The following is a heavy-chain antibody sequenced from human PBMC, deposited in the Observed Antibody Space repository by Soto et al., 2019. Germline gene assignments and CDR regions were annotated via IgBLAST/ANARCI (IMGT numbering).Heavy chain of an antibody. CDR3: ARHDYYGSGSYS. Sequence: QLQLQESGPGLVKPSETLSLTCTVSGGSISNRSHYWGWIRQPPGKGLEWIGSIYYSGSTYYNPSLASSVTISVDTSKNQFSLKLSSVTAADTAVYYCARHDYYGSGSYSWGQGTLVSVSS. CDR1: GGSISNRSHY. V-gene: IGHV4-39*01. D-gene: IGHD3-10*01. CDR2: IYYSGST. J-gene: IGHJ5*02.